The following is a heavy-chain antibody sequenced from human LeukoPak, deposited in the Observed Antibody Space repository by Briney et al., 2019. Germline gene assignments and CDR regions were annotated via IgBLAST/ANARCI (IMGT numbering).Heavy chain of an antibody. D-gene: IGHD2-8*01. Sequence: KSSETLSLTCSVSGYSITSGYYWGWIRQPPGKGLEGIGSIYHSGGTYYNPSLRSRVTISVDTSKNKFSLKLSSLTAADTAVYYCARGEYCSNGVCYTNTFRHFDSWGLGTLVTVSS. CDR1: GYSITSGYY. CDR3: ARGEYCSNGVCYTNTFRHFDS. V-gene: IGHV4-38-2*02. CDR2: IYHSGGT. J-gene: IGHJ4*02.